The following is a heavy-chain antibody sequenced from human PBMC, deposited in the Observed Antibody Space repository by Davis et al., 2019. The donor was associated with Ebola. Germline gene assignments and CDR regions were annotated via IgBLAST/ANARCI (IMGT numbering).Heavy chain of an antibody. CDR3: ARERHYYDGSGYHQGFDY. J-gene: IGHJ4*02. V-gene: IGHV3-33*01. D-gene: IGHD3-22*01. CDR2: IWYDGSNK. CDR1: GFTFSSYG. Sequence: GESLKISCAASGFTFSSYGMHWARQAPGKGLEWVAVIWYDGSNKYYADSVKGRFTISRDNSKNTLYLQMNSLRAEDTAVYYCARERHYYDGSGYHQGFDYWGQGTLVTVSS.